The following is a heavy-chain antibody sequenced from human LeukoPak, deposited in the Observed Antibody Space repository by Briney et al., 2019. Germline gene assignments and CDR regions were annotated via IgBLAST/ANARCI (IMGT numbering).Heavy chain of an antibody. CDR2: ISYDGSNK. CDR3: AKVGYSYAIDY. V-gene: IGHV3-30*18. Sequence: GGSLRLSCAASGFTFSSYGMHWVRQAQGKGLEWVAVISYDGSNKYYADSVKGRFTISRDNSKNTLYLQMNSLRAEDTAVYYCAKVGYSYAIDYWGQGTLVTVSS. D-gene: IGHD5-18*01. CDR1: GFTFSSYG. J-gene: IGHJ4*02.